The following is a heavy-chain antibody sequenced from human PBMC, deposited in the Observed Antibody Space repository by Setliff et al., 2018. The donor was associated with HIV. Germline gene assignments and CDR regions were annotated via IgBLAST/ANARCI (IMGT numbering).Heavy chain of an antibody. CDR1: GFTFRNLW. D-gene: IGHD3-22*01. J-gene: IGHJ4*02. V-gene: IGHV3-15*01. CDR3: TTDITMIVPGY. CDR2: TRSKADGGTI. Sequence: GGSLRLSCAASGFTFRNLWMTWVRQAPGKGLEWVGHTRSKADGGTIDYAAPVKGRFTIARDDSKDTLYLQMNSLKTEDTAVYYCTTDITMIVPGYWGQGTLVTVSS.